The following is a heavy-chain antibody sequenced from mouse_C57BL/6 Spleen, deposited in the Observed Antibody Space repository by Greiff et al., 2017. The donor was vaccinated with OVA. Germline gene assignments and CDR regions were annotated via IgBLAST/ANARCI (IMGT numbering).Heavy chain of an antibody. V-gene: IGHV1-5*01. D-gene: IGHD1-1*01. CDR1: GYTFTSYW. J-gene: IGHJ3*01. CDR3: TGDYYGSSSFAY. CDR2: IYPGNSDT. Sequence: EVMLVESGTVLARPGASVKMSCKTSGYTFTSYWMHWVKQRPGQGLEWIGAIYPGNSDTSYNQKFKGKAKLTAVTSASTAYMELSSLTNEDSAVYYCTGDYYGSSSFAYWGQGTLVTVSA.